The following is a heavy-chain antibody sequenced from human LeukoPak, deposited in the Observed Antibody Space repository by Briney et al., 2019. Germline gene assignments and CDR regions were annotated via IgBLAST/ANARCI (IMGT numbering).Heavy chain of an antibody. D-gene: IGHD5-18*01. CDR3: AKGAYSYGSSS. CDR1: GFTFSSYA. Sequence: GGSLRLSCVASGFTFSSYAMSWVRQAPGKGLDWVSAISGSGGSTYYADSVKGRFTISRDNSKNTLYLQMNSLRAEDTAVYYCAKGAYSYGSSSWGQGTLVTVSS. V-gene: IGHV3-23*01. J-gene: IGHJ5*02. CDR2: ISGSGGST.